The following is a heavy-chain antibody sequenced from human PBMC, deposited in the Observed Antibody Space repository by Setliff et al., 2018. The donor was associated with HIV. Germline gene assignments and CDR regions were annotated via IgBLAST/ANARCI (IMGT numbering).Heavy chain of an antibody. J-gene: IGHJ6*02. V-gene: IGHV1-46*01. CDR1: GGTFINYA. CDR3: ARNFGLSPSGKYYYYYGMDI. D-gene: IGHD3-10*01. Sequence: ASVKVSCKSSGGTFINYAFCWVRQAPGQGLEWMGIINPSGGSTSYAQKFQGRVAMTRDTSTSTVYMELRSLTSDDTAVYYCARNFGLSPSGKYYYYYGMDIWGQGTTVTVSS. CDR2: INPSGGST.